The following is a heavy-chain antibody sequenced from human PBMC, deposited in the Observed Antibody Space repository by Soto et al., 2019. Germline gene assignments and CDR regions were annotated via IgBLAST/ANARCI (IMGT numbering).Heavy chain of an antibody. V-gene: IGHV4-34*01. CDR1: GGSFSGYY. D-gene: IGHD3-3*01. J-gene: IGHJ4*02. CDR3: ARGSAYYDFWSGYFNTHFDY. CDR2: INHSGST. Sequence: SETLSLTCAGYGGSFSGYYWSWIRQPPGKGLEWIGEINHSGSTNYNPSLKSRVTISVDTSKNQFSLKLSSVTAADTAVYYCARGSAYYDFWSGYFNTHFDYWGQGTLVTVSS.